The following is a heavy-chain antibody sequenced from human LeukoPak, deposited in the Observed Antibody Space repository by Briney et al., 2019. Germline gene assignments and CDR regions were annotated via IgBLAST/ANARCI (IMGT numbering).Heavy chain of an antibody. CDR2: IHYTGST. CDR3: ARGRLTVRGIRVPYCFDS. D-gene: IGHD3-10*01. Sequence: SETLSLTCAVSGDSITNYYWSWIRQTPGEGLEWIGYIHYTGSTDYNPSLKSRVTISVDTSKTQFSLTLTSVTAADTAVYYCARGRLTVRGIRVPYCFDSWGQGTLVSVSS. J-gene: IGHJ4*02. CDR1: GDSITNYY. V-gene: IGHV4-59*01.